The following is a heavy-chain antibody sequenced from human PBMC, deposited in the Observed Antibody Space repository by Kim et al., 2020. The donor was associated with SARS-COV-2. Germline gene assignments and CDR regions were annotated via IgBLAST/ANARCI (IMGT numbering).Heavy chain of an antibody. V-gene: IGHV1-69*13. Sequence: SVKVSCKASGGTFGNSAINWVRQAPGQGLEWMGGIVPIFGTSYYAQRFQDRVTITADESTTTAYMEFSSLRSDDTAMYYCARDHSSGTTGAFDVWGQGT. CDR3: ARDHSSGTTGAFDV. J-gene: IGHJ3*01. CDR2: IVPIFGTS. D-gene: IGHD1-1*01. CDR1: GGTFGNSA.